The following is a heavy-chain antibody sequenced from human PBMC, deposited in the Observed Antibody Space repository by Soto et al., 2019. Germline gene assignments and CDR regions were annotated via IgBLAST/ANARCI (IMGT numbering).Heavy chain of an antibody. CDR3: ARGVMAAGMYLFDY. CDR1: RGSISSDY. J-gene: IGHJ4*02. Sequence: SETLSLTCTVSRGSISSDYWSWIRQPPGQGLEWIGYMYYSGSTSYNPSHKSRVTISVDTSKNQFSLKLTSVTAADSAVYYYARGVMAAGMYLFDYWGQGSLVTVSS. V-gene: IGHV4-59*13. CDR2: MYYSGST. D-gene: IGHD6-13*01.